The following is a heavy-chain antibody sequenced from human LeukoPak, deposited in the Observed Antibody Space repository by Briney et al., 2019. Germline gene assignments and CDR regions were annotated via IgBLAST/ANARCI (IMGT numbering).Heavy chain of an antibody. CDR3: ARSYCSSTSCRPHFDY. J-gene: IGHJ4*02. D-gene: IGHD2-2*01. CDR2: ISSSSSTI. V-gene: IGHV3-48*01. CDR1: GFTFSSYI. Sequence: PGGSLRLSCAASGFTFSSYIMNWVRQAPGKGLEWVSYISSSSSTIYYADSVKGRFTISRDNAKNSLYLQMTSLRAEDTAVYYCARSYCSSTSCRPHFDYWGQGTLVTVSS.